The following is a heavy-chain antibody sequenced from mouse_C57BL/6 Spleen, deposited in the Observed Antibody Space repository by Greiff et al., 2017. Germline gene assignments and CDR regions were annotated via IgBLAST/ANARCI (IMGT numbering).Heavy chain of an antibody. D-gene: IGHD2-4*01. CDR2: IDPANGNT. CDR3: ARDYDYDWYFDV. V-gene: IGHV14-3*01. J-gene: IGHJ1*03. Sequence: EVMLVESVAELVRPGASVKLSCTASGFNIKNTYMHWVKQRPEQGLEWIGRIDPANGNTKYAPKFQGKATITADTSSNTAYLQLSSLTSEDTAIYYCARDYDYDWYFDVWGTGTTVTVSS. CDR1: GFNIKNTY.